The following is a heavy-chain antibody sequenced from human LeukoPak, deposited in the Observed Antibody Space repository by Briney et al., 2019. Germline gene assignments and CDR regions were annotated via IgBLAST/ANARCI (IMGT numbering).Heavy chain of an antibody. Sequence: ASVKVSCKASGYTFTGYYMHWVRQARGQGLEWMGWINPNSGGTNYAQKFQGRVTMTRDTSISTAYMELSRLRSDDTAVYYCARDSVRGVIYAFDIWGQGTMVTVSS. CDR2: INPNSGGT. J-gene: IGHJ3*02. CDR3: ARDSVRGVIYAFDI. D-gene: IGHD3-10*01. CDR1: GYTFTGYY. V-gene: IGHV1-2*02.